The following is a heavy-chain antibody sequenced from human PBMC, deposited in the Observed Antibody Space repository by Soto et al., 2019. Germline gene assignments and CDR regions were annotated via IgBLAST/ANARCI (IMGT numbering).Heavy chain of an antibody. CDR1: GGTFSSYA. CDR3: ARVKDSYDILTGYYMGHYGMDV. D-gene: IGHD3-9*01. V-gene: IGHV1-69*13. CDR2: IIPIFGTA. Sequence: SVKVSCKASGGTFSSYAISWVRQAPGQGLECMGGIIPIFGTANYAQKFQGRVTITADESTSTAYMELSSLRSEDTAVYYCARVKDSYDILTGYYMGHYGMDVWGQGTTVTVSS. J-gene: IGHJ6*02.